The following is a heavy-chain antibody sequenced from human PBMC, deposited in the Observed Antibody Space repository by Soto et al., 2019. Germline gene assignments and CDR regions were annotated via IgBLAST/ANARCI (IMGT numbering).Heavy chain of an antibody. CDR2: IYYSGST. Sequence: TLSLTCTVSGGSVSSGSYYWSWIRQPPGKGLEWIGYIYYSGSTNYNPSLKSRVTISVDTSKNQFSLKLSSVTAADTAVYYCARDSIAVAGNYYGMDVWGQGTTVTVSS. D-gene: IGHD6-19*01. V-gene: IGHV4-61*01. J-gene: IGHJ6*02. CDR3: ARDSIAVAGNYYGMDV. CDR1: GGSVSSGSYY.